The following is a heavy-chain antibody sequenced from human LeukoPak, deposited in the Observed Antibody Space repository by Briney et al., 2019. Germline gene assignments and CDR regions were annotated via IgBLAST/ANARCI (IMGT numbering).Heavy chain of an antibody. D-gene: IGHD3-10*01. CDR2: ISDSGGST. CDR1: GFTSKNYG. Sequence: GGSLRLSCAASGFTSKNYGMSWVRRAPGKGLEWVSTISDSGGSTYYADSVKGRFTISRDNSKNTLFLQMNSLRAEDTAVYYCARGPYGSGTLNYWGQGTLVTVSS. CDR3: ARGPYGSGTLNY. J-gene: IGHJ4*02. V-gene: IGHV3-23*01.